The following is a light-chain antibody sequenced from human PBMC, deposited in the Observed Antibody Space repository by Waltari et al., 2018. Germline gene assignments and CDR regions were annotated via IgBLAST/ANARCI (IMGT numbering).Light chain of an antibody. CDR1: QNLLYSSNNKNS. CDR2: WAS. Sequence: DIVLTQSPDSLTVSLGARAPINCKSSQNLLYSSNNKNSLAWYQQKPGQPPKLLIYWASSRESGVPDRFSASGSGTDFTLTISSLQAEDVAVYYCQQYYSTPLTFGGGTKVEIK. J-gene: IGKJ4*01. V-gene: IGKV4-1*01. CDR3: QQYYSTPLT.